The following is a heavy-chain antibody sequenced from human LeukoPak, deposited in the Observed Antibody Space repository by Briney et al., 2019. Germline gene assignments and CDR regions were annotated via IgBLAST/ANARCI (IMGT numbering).Heavy chain of an antibody. CDR3: AGNTRRTDAFDI. V-gene: IGHV3-48*03. CDR1: GFTFSSYE. D-gene: IGHD1/OR15-1a*01. J-gene: IGHJ3*02. Sequence: GGSLRLSCAASGFTFSSYEMNWVRQAPGKGLEWVSYISSSGSTIYYADSVKGRFTISRDNAKNSLYLQMNSLRAEDTAVYYCAGNTRRTDAFDIWGQGTMVTVSS. CDR2: ISSSGSTI.